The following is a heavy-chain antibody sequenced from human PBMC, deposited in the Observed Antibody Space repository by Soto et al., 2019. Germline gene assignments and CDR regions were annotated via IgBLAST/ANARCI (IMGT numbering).Heavy chain of an antibody. CDR3: ARAVHDSSGYYYVGLDY. CDR1: GFTFSRYG. D-gene: IGHD3-22*01. V-gene: IGHV3-33*01. Sequence: QVQLVESGGGVAQPGWSLRLSCAASGFTFSRYGMHWVRQAPGKGLEWVAVIWTDGSYEYYADSVMGRFTISRDKSKNSLYLQMNSLRSEDTAVYYCARAVHDSSGYYYVGLDYWDPGTLVTVSS. CDR2: IWTDGSYE. J-gene: IGHJ4*02.